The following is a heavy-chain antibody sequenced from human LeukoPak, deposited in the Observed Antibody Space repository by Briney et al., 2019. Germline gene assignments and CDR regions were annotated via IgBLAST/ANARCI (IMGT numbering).Heavy chain of an antibody. CDR1: GFTFSSYW. V-gene: IGHV3-74*01. J-gene: IGHJ4*02. CDR3: ARRQGYSSGWYYFDY. D-gene: IGHD6-19*01. CDR2: INSDGSST. Sequence: GGSLRLSCAASGFTFSSYWMHWVRHAPGKGLVWVSRINSDGSSTSYADSVKGRFTISRDNAKNTLYLQMNSLRAEDTAVYYCARRQGYSSGWYYFDYWGQGTLVTVSS.